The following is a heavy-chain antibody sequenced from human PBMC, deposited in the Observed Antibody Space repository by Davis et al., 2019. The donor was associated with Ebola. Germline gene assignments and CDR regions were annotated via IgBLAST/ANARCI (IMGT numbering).Heavy chain of an antibody. V-gene: IGHV3-30*03. J-gene: IGHJ4*02. CDR1: GFTFSNYG. Sequence: GESLKISCAASGFTFSNYGMNWVRQAPGKGLQWVAIISSDGTEKYHADSLEGRFTVSRDNSNKTLYLLMNNLRPEDTAVYYCASRKGEFDYWGQGTLVTVSS. CDR3: ASRKGEFDY. CDR2: ISSDGTEK. D-gene: IGHD1-14*01.